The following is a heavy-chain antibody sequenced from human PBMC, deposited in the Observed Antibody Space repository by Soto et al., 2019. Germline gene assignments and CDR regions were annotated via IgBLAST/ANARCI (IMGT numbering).Heavy chain of an antibody. CDR3: AKSARGDGYKNAFDI. D-gene: IGHD5-12*01. J-gene: IGHJ3*02. CDR1: GFTFSNYV. Sequence: GGSLRLSCAASGFTFSNYVMTWVRQAPGKGLEWVSSVGGTGGTTYYAYSVKGRFTISRDNSKNTLDLQMNSLTAEDTALYYCAKSARGDGYKNAFDIWGQGTMVTVSS. CDR2: VGGTGGTT. V-gene: IGHV3-23*01.